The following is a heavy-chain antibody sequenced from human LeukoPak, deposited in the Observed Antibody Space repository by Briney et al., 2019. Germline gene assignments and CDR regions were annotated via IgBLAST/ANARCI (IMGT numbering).Heavy chain of an antibody. CDR2: ISYIGST. CDR1: GGSISSYF. CDR3: AKGDSGSSWYYAFDI. J-gene: IGHJ3*02. V-gene: IGHV4-59*01. D-gene: IGHD6-13*01. Sequence: SETLSLTCTVSGGSISSYFWSWIRQSPGRGLEWIGYISYIGSTNYNPSLKSRVTISVDTSNNQFSLSLTSVTAADTAVYYCAKGDSGSSWYYAFDIWGQGTMVTVSS.